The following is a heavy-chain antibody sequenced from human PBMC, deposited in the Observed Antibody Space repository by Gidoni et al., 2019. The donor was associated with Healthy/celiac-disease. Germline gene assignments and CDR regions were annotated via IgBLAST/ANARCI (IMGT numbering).Heavy chain of an antibody. J-gene: IGHJ5*02. V-gene: IGHV4-38-2*02. D-gene: IGHD3-10*01. Sequence: QVQLQESGPGLVKPSETLSLTCAVSGYSISRGYYWGWIRQPPGKGLEWIGSIYHSGSTYYNPSLKSRATISVDTSKNQFSLKLSSVTAADTAVYYCARDNTMVRGGYNWFDPWGQGTLVTVSS. CDR2: IYHSGST. CDR3: ARDNTMVRGGYNWFDP. CDR1: GYSISRGYY.